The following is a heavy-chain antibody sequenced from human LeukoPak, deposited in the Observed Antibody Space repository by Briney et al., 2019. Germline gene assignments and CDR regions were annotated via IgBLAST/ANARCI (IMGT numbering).Heavy chain of an antibody. CDR1: SGSISRGGYS. CDR2: IYYSGST. V-gene: IGHV4-61*08. CDR3: ARETSQKGANYMDV. J-gene: IGHJ6*03. D-gene: IGHD3-16*01. Sequence: SETLSLTCAVSSGSISRGGYSWSWIRQPPGKGLEWIGYIYYSGSTNYNPSLKSRVTISVDTSKNPFSLKLSCVTAADTAVYYCARETSQKGANYMDVWGKGTTVTISS.